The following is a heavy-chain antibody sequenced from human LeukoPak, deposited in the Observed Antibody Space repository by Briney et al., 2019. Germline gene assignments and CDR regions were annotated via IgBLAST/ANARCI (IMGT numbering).Heavy chain of an antibody. V-gene: IGHV3-21*01. J-gene: IGHJ6*03. CDR3: ARVGGITLALAPSPFPDYNHYYMDV. D-gene: IGHD3-10*01. CDR2: ISSSSSYI. Sequence: GGSLRLSCAASGFTFSSYSMNWVRQAPGKGLEWVSSISSSSSYIYYTDSVKGRFTISRDNAKKSLYLQMNSLRAEDTAVYYCARVGGITLALAPSPFPDYNHYYMDVWGKGTTVTVSS. CDR1: GFTFSSYS.